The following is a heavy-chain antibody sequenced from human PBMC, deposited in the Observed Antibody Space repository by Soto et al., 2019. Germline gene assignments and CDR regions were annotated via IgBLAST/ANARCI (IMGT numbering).Heavy chain of an antibody. V-gene: IGHV3-53*01. D-gene: IGHD3-22*01. J-gene: IGHJ4*02. CDR2: LYPDGRA. CDR3: ARGLGREYHDNRGYFHLDD. CDR1: GFTVSSTY. Sequence: GGSLRLSCTASGFTVSSTYLTWVRQAPGKGLKWVSVLYPDGRAYYANSVRGRFTISTDNSQNSVSLQMNTLRAEDTAIYYCARGLGREYHDNRGYFHLDDWGQGTLVTVSS.